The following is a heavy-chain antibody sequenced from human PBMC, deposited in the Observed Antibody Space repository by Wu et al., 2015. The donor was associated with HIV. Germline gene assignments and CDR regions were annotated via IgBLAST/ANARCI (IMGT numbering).Heavy chain of an antibody. CDR3: ARVGPLRYFDWSLGWFDP. J-gene: IGHJ5*02. V-gene: IGHV1-46*01. Sequence: QVQLVQSGAEVKKPGASVKVSCKASGYTFTSYYMHWVRQAPGQGLEWMGIINPSGGSTSYAQKFQGRVTMTRDTSTSTVYMELSSLRSEDTAVYYCARVGPLRYFDWSLGWFDPWGQGTLVTVSS. D-gene: IGHD3-9*01. CDR1: GYTFTSYY. CDR2: INPSGGST.